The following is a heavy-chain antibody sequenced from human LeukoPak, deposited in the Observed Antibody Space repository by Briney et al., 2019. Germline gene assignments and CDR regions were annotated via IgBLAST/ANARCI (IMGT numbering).Heavy chain of an antibody. D-gene: IGHD3-22*01. CDR1: DYLFSSYG. Sequence: ASVKVSCKASDYLFSSYGFSWVRQAPGQGLEWVGWISTYTGDTQYAQQFQGRVTMTRDTSISTAYMELSRLRSDDTAVYYCARGGYYDSSGYYPPSYYYYGMDVWGQGTTVTVSS. J-gene: IGHJ6*02. CDR2: ISTYTGDT. V-gene: IGHV1-18*01. CDR3: ARGGYYDSSGYYPPSYYYYGMDV.